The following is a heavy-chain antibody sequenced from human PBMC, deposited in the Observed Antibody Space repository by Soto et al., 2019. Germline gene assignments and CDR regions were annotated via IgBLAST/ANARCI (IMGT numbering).Heavy chain of an antibody. D-gene: IGHD3-10*01. V-gene: IGHV3-30-3*01. CDR3: ARSRGWEDYYGSGSYYERYFDY. CDR2: ISYDGSNK. CDR1: GFTFRSYA. Sequence: ESGGGVVQPGRSLRLSCAASGFTFRSYAVHWVRQAPGKGLEWVAVISYDGSNKYYADSVKGRFTISRDNSKNTLYLQMNSLRAEDTAVYYCARSRGWEDYYGSGSYYERYFDYWGLGTLVTVSS. J-gene: IGHJ4*02.